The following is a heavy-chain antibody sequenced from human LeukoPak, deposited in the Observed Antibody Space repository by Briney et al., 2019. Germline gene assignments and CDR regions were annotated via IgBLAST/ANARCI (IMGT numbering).Heavy chain of an antibody. J-gene: IGHJ4*02. V-gene: IGHV4-59*12. CDR3: ARGSLYYYGSGSLDY. CDR1: GGSISSYY. Sequence: SETLSLTCTVSGGSISSYYWSWIRQPPGKGLEWIGYIYYSGSTNYNPSLWSRVTISVDTSKNQFSLKLSSVTAADTAVYYCARGSLYYYGSGSLDYWGQGTLVTVSS. CDR2: IYYSGST. D-gene: IGHD3-10*01.